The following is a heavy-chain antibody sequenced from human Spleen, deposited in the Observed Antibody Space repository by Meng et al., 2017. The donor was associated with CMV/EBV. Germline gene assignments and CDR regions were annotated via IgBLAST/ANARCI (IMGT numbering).Heavy chain of an antibody. D-gene: IGHD2-21*01. CDR1: GFTFSSYA. J-gene: IGHJ4*02. CDR2: ISSSSSYI. V-gene: IGHV3-21*01. CDR3: ARVRCGGDCYAIDY. Sequence: GESLKISCAASGFTFSSYAMHWVRQAPGKGLEWVSSISSSSSYIYYADSVKGRFTISRDNAKNSLYLQMNSLRAEDTAVYYCARVRCGGDCYAIDYWGQGTLVTVSS.